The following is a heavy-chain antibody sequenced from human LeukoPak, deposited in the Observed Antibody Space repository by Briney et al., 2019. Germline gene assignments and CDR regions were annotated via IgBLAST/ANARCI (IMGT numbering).Heavy chain of an antibody. CDR1: GGSISSYY. D-gene: IGHD3-9*01. CDR2: IYYSGST. Sequence: SETLSLTCTVSGGSISSYYWSWIRQPPGKGLEWIGYIYYSGSTNYNPSLKSRVTISVDTSKNQFSLKLRSVTAADTAVYYCARGRWDYDILTGYSGFDYWGQGTLVTVSS. CDR3: ARGRWDYDILTGYSGFDY. V-gene: IGHV4-59*01. J-gene: IGHJ4*02.